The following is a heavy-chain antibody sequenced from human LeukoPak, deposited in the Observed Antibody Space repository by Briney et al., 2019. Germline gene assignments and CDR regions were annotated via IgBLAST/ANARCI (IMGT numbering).Heavy chain of an antibody. Sequence: ASVKVSCKASGYTFTINHIHWVRQAPGQGLEWMGVINPSGDSTTYAQNFQGRVTMTRDTSTSAVYMELRSLRSEDTAIYYCAKLATSDTGETYWGQGTLVTVSS. CDR3: AKLATSDTGETY. CDR1: GYTFTINH. CDR2: INPSGDST. V-gene: IGHV1-46*01. J-gene: IGHJ4*02. D-gene: IGHD3-16*01.